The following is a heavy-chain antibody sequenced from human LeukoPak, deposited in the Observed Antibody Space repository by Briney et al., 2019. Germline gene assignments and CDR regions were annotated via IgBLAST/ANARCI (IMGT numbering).Heavy chain of an antibody. CDR1: GFTFSSNW. Sequence: GGSLRLSCAASGFTFSSNWMHWVRQAPGKGLVWVSRINSDGSRTSYADSMRGRFTISRDNAKNTLYLLMKRRRAEDTGVYYCGRGLSGGLDYGGQGNLVTVPS. CDR2: INSDGSRT. CDR3: GRGLSGGLDY. V-gene: IGHV3-74*01. D-gene: IGHD2-15*01. J-gene: IGHJ4*02.